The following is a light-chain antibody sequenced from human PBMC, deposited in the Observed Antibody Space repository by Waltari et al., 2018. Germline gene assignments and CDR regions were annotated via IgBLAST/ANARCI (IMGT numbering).Light chain of an antibody. J-gene: IGKJ1*01. V-gene: IGKV3-20*01. Sequence: FVLTQSPGTLSLSPGERVTLSCRASQSVSSNYLAWYQQKPGQAPRLLIYDASNRATGIADRFSGSVSGTDFTLTISRLEPEDVAVYYCQQYGRSPWTFGQGTKVEIK. CDR3: QQYGRSPWT. CDR1: QSVSSNY. CDR2: DAS.